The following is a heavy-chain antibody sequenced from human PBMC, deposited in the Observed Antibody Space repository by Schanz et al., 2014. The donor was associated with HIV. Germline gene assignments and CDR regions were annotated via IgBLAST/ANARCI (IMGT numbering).Heavy chain of an antibody. J-gene: IGHJ6*02. CDR3: ARGSWYSSGWVDDQYYYDVDV. V-gene: IGHV3-21*01. Sequence: EVQVVDSGGCLVKPGGSLRLSCVVSGFTFDSYTMNWVRLAPGKGLEWVSSISSTGYYIYYPESLRGRFTVSRENTKKSLHLQMHSLRAEETAVYYCARGSWYSSGWVDDQYYYDVDVWGQGTTVTVSS. CDR2: ISSTGYYI. CDR1: GFTFDSYT. D-gene: IGHD6-19*01.